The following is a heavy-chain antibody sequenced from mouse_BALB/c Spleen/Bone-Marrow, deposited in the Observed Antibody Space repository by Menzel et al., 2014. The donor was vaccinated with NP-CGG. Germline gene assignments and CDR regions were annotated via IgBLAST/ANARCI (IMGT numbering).Heavy chain of an antibody. CDR3: TRRTGTDYYAMDY. D-gene: IGHD4-1*01. CDR2: ISRGGIYT. CDR1: GFTFSSYG. J-gene: IGHJ4*01. Sequence: EVQLVESGGDLVKPGGSLKLSCAASGFTFSSYGMSWVRQTPDKKLVWVATISRGGIYTYYPDSEKGRFTISRDNAKNTLYLQRSSLKSEDTAMYYCTRRTGTDYYAMDYWGQGASVAVSS. V-gene: IGHV5-6*01.